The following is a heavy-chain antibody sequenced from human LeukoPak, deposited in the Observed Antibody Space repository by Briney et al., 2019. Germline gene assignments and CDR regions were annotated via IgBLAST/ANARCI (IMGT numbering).Heavy chain of an antibody. CDR3: ARNVLPTPGSGSYDTEYFQH. J-gene: IGHJ1*01. CDR2: IYHSGST. V-gene: IGHV4-4*02. D-gene: IGHD3-10*01. CDR1: GGSISSSNW. Sequence: PSGTLSLTCAVSGGSISSSNWWSWVRQPPGKGLEWIGEIYHSGSTNYSPSLKSRVTISVDKSKNQFSLKLSSVTAADTAVYYCARNVLPTPGSGSYDTEYFQHWGQGTLVTVSS.